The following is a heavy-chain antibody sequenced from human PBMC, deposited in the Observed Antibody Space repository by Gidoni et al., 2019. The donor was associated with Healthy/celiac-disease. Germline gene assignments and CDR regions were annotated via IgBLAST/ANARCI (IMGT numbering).Heavy chain of an antibody. CDR2: IYYSGST. Sequence: QLQLQESGPGLVKPSETLSLTCTVSGGSISSSSYYWGWIRQPPGKGLEWIGSIYYSGSTYYNPSLKSRVTISVDTSKNQFSLKLSSVTAADTAVYYCARHRIQLWVDYWGQGTLVTVSS. V-gene: IGHV4-39*01. D-gene: IGHD5-18*01. CDR3: ARHRIQLWVDY. CDR1: GGSISSSSYY. J-gene: IGHJ4*02.